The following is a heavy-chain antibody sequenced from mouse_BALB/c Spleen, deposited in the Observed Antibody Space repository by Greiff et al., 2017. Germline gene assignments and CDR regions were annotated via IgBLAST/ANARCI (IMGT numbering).Heavy chain of an antibody. V-gene: IGHV1S127*01. CDR3: ARVGYSDYFDY. CDR1: GYTFTSYW. D-gene: IGHD2-3*01. J-gene: IGHJ2*01. Sequence: VQLQQPGAELVKPGASVKMSCKASGYTFTSYWMHWVKQRPGQGLEWIGTIDPSDSYTSYNQKFKGKATLTVDTSSSTAYMQLSSLTSEDSAVYYCARVGYSDYFDYWGQGTTLTVSS. CDR2: IDPSDSYT.